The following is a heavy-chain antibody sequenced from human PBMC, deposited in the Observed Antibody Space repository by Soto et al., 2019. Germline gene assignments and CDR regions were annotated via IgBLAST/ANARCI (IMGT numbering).Heavy chain of an antibody. CDR3: AKDEYYYSRSGYYIFDY. Sequence: PGGSLRLSCEVSGFTFNAYGMHWVRQAPGKGLEWVAAISHDGTNKNYGGSVKGRFTISRDNSKNTLYLQMNSLRPEDTALYCCAKDEYYYSRSGYYIFDYWGQGTLVTVSS. V-gene: IGHV3-30*18. D-gene: IGHD3-22*01. CDR2: ISHDGTNK. CDR1: GFTFNAYG. J-gene: IGHJ4*02.